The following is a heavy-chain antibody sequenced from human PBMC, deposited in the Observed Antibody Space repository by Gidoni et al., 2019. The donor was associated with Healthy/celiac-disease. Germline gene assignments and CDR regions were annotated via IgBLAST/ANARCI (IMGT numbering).Heavy chain of an antibody. Sequence: QVQLVQSGAEVTKPGSSVKVSCKASGGTLSRYTISGVRQAPGQGLEWMGRIIPIMGIANYAQKVQGRVTITADKSTSTAYMELSSLRSEDTAVYYCARSDGSSPSVLQGDVWGQGTTVTVSS. J-gene: IGHJ6*02. V-gene: IGHV1-69*02. CDR1: GGTLSRYT. CDR2: IIPIMGIA. CDR3: ARSDGSSPSVLQGDV. D-gene: IGHD6-6*01.